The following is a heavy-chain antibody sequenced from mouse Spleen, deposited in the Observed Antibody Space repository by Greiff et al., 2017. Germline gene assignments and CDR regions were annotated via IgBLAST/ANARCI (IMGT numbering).Heavy chain of an antibody. D-gene: IGHD2-3*01. CDR1: GYTFTSYW. CDR3: ARWLLPFDY. V-gene: IGHV1-50*01. J-gene: IGHJ2*01. CDR2: IDPSDSYT. Sequence: QVQLQQPGAELVMPGASVKLSCKASGYTFTSYWMQWVKQRPGQGLEWIGEIDPSDSYTNYNQKFKGKATLTVDTSSSTAYMQLSSLTSEDSAVYYCARWLLPFDYWGQGTTLTVSS.